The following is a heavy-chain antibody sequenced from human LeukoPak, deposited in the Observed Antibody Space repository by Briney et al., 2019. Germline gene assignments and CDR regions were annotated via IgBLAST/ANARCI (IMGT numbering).Heavy chain of an antibody. Sequence: PGGSLRLSCAASGFTFSSYSMNWVRQAPGKGLEWVSSISSSSSYIYYADSVKGRFTVSRDNAKNSLYLQMNSLRAEDTAVYYCARGQPMATSENWGQGTLVTVSS. V-gene: IGHV3-21*01. CDR1: GFTFSSYS. D-gene: IGHD5-24*01. CDR2: ISSSSSYI. CDR3: ARGQPMATSEN. J-gene: IGHJ4*02.